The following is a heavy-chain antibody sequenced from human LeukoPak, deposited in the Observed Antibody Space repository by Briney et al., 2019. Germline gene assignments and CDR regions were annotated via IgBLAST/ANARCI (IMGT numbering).Heavy chain of an antibody. Sequence: ASVKVSCKASGYTFTSYDINWVRQATGQGLEWMGWMNPNSGNTGYAQKFQGRVTMTRNTSISTAYMELSSLRSEDTAVYYCARGSGSSNYYYYYYMDVWGKGTTVTVSS. CDR2: MNPNSGNT. CDR1: GYTFTSYD. D-gene: IGHD6-6*01. V-gene: IGHV1-8*01. CDR3: ARGSGSSNYYYYYYMDV. J-gene: IGHJ6*03.